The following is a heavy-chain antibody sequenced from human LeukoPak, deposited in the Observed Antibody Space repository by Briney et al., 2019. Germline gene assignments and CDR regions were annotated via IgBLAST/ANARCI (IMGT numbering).Heavy chain of an antibody. Sequence: SETLSLTCAVYGGSFSGYYWSWIRQPPGKGLEWIGEINHSGSTNYNPSLKSRVTISVDASKNQFSLKLSSVTAADTAVYYCARDQWELPFDAFDIWGQGTMVTVSS. J-gene: IGHJ3*02. CDR3: ARDQWELPFDAFDI. CDR2: INHSGST. CDR1: GGSFSGYY. V-gene: IGHV4-34*01. D-gene: IGHD1-26*01.